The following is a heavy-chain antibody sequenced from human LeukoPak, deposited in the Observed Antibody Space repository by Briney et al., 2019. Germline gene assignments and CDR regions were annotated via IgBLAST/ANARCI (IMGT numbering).Heavy chain of an antibody. V-gene: IGHV3-30-3*02. Sequence: GGSLRLSCAASGFTFSSYAMHWVRQAPGRGLEWVAVISYDGSNKYYADSVKGRFTISRDNSKNTLYLQMNSLRAEDTAVYYCAKDQSYYDPSGYQGPIDYWGQGTLVTVSS. CDR2: ISYDGSNK. J-gene: IGHJ4*02. CDR3: AKDQSYYDPSGYQGPIDY. CDR1: GFTFSSYA. D-gene: IGHD3-22*01.